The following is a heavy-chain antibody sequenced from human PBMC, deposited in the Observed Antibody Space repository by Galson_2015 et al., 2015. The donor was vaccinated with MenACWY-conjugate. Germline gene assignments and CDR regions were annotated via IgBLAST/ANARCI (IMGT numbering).Heavy chain of an antibody. Sequence: SVKVSCKASVPTSFTTDVSWLRQAPGQSFEWMGWISGSNGYTNYARKFQGRFTMRADTSTDTAHMELRSLTSDDTAVYYCARTVDGGYGSWFDPWGQGTLVIVSS. D-gene: IGHD5-12*01. CDR3: ARTVDGGYGSWFDP. J-gene: IGHJ5*01. V-gene: IGHV1-18*01. CDR2: ISGSNGYT. CDR1: VPTSFTTD.